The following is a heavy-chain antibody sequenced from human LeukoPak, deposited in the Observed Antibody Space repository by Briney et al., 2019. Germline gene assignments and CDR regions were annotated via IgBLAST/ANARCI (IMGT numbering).Heavy chain of an antibody. J-gene: IGHJ6*03. Sequence: SETLSLTCTVSGGSISSSSYYWGWIRQPPGKGLEWIGSIYYSGSTYYNPSLKSRVTMSVDTSKNQFSLKLSSVTAADTAVYYCARDGGSMSRRGNYMDVWGKGTTVTISS. CDR1: GGSISSSSYY. D-gene: IGHD2-15*01. CDR2: IYYSGST. V-gene: IGHV4-39*07. CDR3: ARDGGSMSRRGNYMDV.